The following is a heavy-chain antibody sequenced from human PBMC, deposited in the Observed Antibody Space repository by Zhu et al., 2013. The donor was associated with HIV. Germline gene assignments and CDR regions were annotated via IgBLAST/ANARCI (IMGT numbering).Heavy chain of an antibody. CDR1: GGSFRTSG. CDR2: IIPLVGAG. J-gene: IGHJ4*02. CDR3: ARTPEWLFFDY. Sequence: QVQLVQSGPEAKKPGSSVKVSCKASGGSFRTSGISWVRQAPGQGLEWMGSIIPLVGAGKSAQNFQGRVKITTDTSTSTAYMELRSLRSDDTAVYYCARTPEWLFFDYWGQGTLVTVSS. V-gene: IGHV1-69*06. D-gene: IGHD3-3*01.